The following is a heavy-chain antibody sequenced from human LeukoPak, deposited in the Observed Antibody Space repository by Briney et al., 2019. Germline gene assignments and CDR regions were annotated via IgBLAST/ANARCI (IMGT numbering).Heavy chain of an antibody. J-gene: IGHJ4*02. CDR3: ARDQRGYSSSSGFDY. Sequence: GGSLRLSYPASGFTFNNYWMSWVRQAPGKGLEWVANIKQDGSEKYYVDSVKGRFTLSRDNAKNSLYLQMNSLRAEDTAVYYCARDQRGYSSSSGFDYWGQGTLVIVSS. D-gene: IGHD6-13*01. V-gene: IGHV3-7*01. CDR2: IKQDGSEK. CDR1: GFTFNNYW.